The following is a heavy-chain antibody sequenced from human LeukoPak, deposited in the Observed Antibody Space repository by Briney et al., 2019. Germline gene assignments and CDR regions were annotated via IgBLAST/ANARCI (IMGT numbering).Heavy chain of an antibody. J-gene: IGHJ5*02. CDR3: ASCVSPSTRMYNWFDP. CDR2: IYHSGST. V-gene: IGHV4-38-2*01. CDR1: GYSISSGYY. Sequence: PSEPLSLTCAVSGYSISSGYYWGWLRHPPGEGLEWIGRIYHSGSTYYNPSVKSRVTISVDTSKNYFSLKLSSVTAADTAVYYCASCVSPSTRMYNWFDPWGQGTLVTVSS. D-gene: IGHD3-22*01.